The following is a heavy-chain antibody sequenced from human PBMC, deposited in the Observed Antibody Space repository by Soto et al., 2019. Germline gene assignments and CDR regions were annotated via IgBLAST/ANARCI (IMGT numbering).Heavy chain of an antibody. J-gene: IGHJ4*02. CDR1: GFSLSTSGVG. V-gene: IGHV2-5*01. Sequence: QITLKESGPTLVKPTQTLTLTYTFSGFSLSTSGVGVGWIRQPPGKALEWLALIYWNDDKRYSPSLKSRLTITKDTSKNQVVLTMTNMDPVDTATYYCAHMLPGATYEPDYDILTGNTYYFDYWGQGTLVTVSS. CDR3: AHMLPGATYEPDYDILTGNTYYFDY. D-gene: IGHD3-9*01. CDR2: IYWNDDK.